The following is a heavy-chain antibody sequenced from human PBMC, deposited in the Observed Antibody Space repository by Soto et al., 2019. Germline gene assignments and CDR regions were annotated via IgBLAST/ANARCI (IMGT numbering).Heavy chain of an antibody. D-gene: IGHD6-13*01. J-gene: IGHJ4*02. V-gene: IGHV3-9*01. CDR3: AKDSLLHSSSWDSDY. CDR1: GFTFDDYA. Sequence: EVQLVESGGGLVQPGRSLRLSCAASGFTFDDYAMHWVRQAPGKGLEWVSGISWNSGSIGYADSVKGRFTISRDNAKNSLYLQMNRLRAEDTALYYCAKDSLLHSSSWDSDYWGEGTLVTVSS. CDR2: ISWNSGSI.